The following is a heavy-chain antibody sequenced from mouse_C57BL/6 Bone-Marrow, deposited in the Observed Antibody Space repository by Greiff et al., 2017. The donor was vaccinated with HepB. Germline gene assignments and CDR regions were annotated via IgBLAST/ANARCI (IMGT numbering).Heavy chain of an antibody. CDR2: IDPETGGT. CDR1: GYTFTDYE. CDR3: TRCDYDRIRDY. D-gene: IGHD2-4*01. J-gene: IGHJ4*01. Sequence: VQLQQSGAELVRPGASVTLSCKASGYTFTDYEMHWVKQTPVHGLEWIGAIDPETGGTAYNQKFKGKAILTADKSSSTAYMELRSLTSEDSAVYYCTRCDYDRIRDYGGQGTSVTVSS. V-gene: IGHV1-15*01.